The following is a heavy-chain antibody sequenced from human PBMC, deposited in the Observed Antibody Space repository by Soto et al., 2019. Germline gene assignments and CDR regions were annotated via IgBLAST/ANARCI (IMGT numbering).Heavy chain of an antibody. J-gene: IGHJ6*02. V-gene: IGHV1-69*13. CDR1: GGTFSSYA. D-gene: IGHD3-22*01. CDR2: IIPIFGTA. Sequence: SVKVSCKASGGTFSSYAISWVRQAPGQGLEWMGGIIPIFGTANYAQKFQGRVTITADESTSTAYMELSSVRSEDTAVYYCARRYYDSSGNYYYYGMDVWGQGTTVTVSS. CDR3: ARRYYDSSGNYYYYGMDV.